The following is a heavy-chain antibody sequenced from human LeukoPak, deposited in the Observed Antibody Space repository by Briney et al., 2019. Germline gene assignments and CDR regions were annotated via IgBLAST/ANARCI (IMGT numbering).Heavy chain of an antibody. D-gene: IGHD3-22*01. CDR2: IYYSGST. Sequence: SETLSLTCTVSGGSISSYYWSWIRQPPGKGLEWIGYIYYSGSTNYNPSLKSRVTISVDTSKNQFSLKLSSVTAADTAVYYCARDYYDSSGHHYYYGMDVWGQGTTVTVSS. CDR1: GGSISSYY. V-gene: IGHV4-59*01. J-gene: IGHJ6*02. CDR3: ARDYYDSSGHHYYYGMDV.